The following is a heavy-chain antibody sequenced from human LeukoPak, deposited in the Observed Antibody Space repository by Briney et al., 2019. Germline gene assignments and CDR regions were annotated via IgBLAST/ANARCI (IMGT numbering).Heavy chain of an antibody. J-gene: IGHJ6*02. V-gene: IGHV3-30-3*01. D-gene: IGHD2-2*01. CDR1: GFTFSSYA. CDR3: ARGLTCSSTSCLDGMDV. Sequence: PGGSLRLSCAASGFTFSSYAMHWVRQAPGKGLEWVAVISYDGSNKYYADSVKGRFTISRDNSKNTLYLQMNSLRAEDTAVYYCARGLTCSSTSCLDGMDVWGQGTTVTVSS. CDR2: ISYDGSNK.